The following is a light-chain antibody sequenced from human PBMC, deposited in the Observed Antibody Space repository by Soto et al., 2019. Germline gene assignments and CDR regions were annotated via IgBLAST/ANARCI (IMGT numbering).Light chain of an antibody. CDR3: MQTLQTPYT. Sequence: DIVLTQSPLSLPVTPGEPASISCRSDQSLLHSNGYTYLDWYLQKPGQSPQLLIYLGFNRASEVPDRFSGSGSGTDFTLKISRVEAADVGVYYCMQTLQTPYTFGQGTKLDI. CDR1: QSLLHSNGYTY. J-gene: IGKJ2*01. CDR2: LGF. V-gene: IGKV2-28*01.